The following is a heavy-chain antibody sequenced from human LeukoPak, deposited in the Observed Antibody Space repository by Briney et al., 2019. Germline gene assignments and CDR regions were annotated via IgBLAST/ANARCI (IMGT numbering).Heavy chain of an antibody. CDR2: INHSGST. J-gene: IGHJ6*03. CDR1: GGSFSGYY. D-gene: IGHD2-15*01. CDR3: ARAGGSKAYLDV. Sequence: TPSETLSLTCAVYGGSFSGYYWSWIRQPPGKGLEWIGEINHSGSTNYNPSLKSRVTISVDTSKNQFSLKLSSVTAADTAVYYCARAGGSKAYLDVWGKGTTVTVSS. V-gene: IGHV4-34*01.